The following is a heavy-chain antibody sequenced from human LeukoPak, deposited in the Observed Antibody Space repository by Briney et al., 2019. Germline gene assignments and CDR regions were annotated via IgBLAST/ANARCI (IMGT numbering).Heavy chain of an antibody. Sequence: GASLKLSCTASGFTFSSYSMNWVRQAPGKGLEWISYISSSSSTIYYADSVKGRFTISRDNAKNSLYLQMNSLRAEDTAVYYCARALRYFDWLSTSPEYNWFDPWGQGTLVTVSS. CDR2: ISSSSSTI. V-gene: IGHV3-48*01. CDR1: GFTFSSYS. D-gene: IGHD3-9*01. J-gene: IGHJ5*02. CDR3: ARALRYFDWLSTSPEYNWFDP.